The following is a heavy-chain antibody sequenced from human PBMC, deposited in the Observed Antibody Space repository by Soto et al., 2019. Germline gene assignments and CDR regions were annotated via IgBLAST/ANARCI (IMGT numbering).Heavy chain of an antibody. D-gene: IGHD3-10*01. Sequence: PGGSLRLSCAVSGFTFNSYDMTWVRQAPGKGLEWVSTISSSGAFTYHADSVRGRLTTSRDNSKNTVYLQMNSLRAEDTAVYYCVKHQVSLVRGISPFDYWGQGALVTVSS. J-gene: IGHJ4*02. CDR2: ISSSGAFT. V-gene: IGHV3-23*01. CDR1: GFTFNSYD. CDR3: VKHQVSLVRGISPFDY.